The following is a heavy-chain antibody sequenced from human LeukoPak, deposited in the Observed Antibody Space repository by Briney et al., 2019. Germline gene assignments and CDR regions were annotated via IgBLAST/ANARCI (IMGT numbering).Heavy chain of an antibody. CDR3: ARDQTSSSWPEYFQH. CDR2: IIPILGIA. Sequence: SVRVSCKASGGTFSSYAISWVRQAPGQGLEWMGGIIPILGIANYAQKFQGRVTITADKSTSTAYMELSSLRSEDTAVYYCARDQTSSSWPEYFQHWGQGTLVTVSS. D-gene: IGHD6-13*01. V-gene: IGHV1-69*04. J-gene: IGHJ1*01. CDR1: GGTFSSYA.